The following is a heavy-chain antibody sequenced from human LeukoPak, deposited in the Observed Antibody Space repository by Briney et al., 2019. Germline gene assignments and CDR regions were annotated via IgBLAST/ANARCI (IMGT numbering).Heavy chain of an antibody. CDR2: IYYTGST. J-gene: IGHJ5*02. Sequence: SETLSLTCTVSGGSINGYYWSWIRQSPGKGLESLGYIYYTGSTSYNPSLKTRVTMSVDTSKNQFSLKLSSVTAADTAVYYCARGPLTMTRGFDPWGQGTLVTVSS. CDR1: GGSINGYY. V-gene: IGHV4-59*12. CDR3: ARGPLTMTRGFDP. D-gene: IGHD4-17*01.